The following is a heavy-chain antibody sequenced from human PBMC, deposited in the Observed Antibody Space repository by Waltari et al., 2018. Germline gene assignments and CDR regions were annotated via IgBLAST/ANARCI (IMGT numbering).Heavy chain of an antibody. CDR2: SNTDTGNP. CDR3: AKAASGSYLFHYYYYMDV. V-gene: IGHV7-4-1*02. Sequence: QVQLVQSGSELKEPGASVKISCQASGYTFTNYPINWVRQAPGQGLEWMGWSNTDTGNPTYAQGFTGRFVCSLDTSVSTAYLQMNSLRAEDTAVYYCAKAASGSYLFHYYYYMDVWGKGTTVTVSS. CDR1: GYTFTNYP. J-gene: IGHJ6*03. D-gene: IGHD1-26*01.